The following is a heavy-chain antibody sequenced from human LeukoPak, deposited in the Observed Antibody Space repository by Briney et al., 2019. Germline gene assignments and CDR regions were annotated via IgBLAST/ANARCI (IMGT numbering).Heavy chain of an antibody. CDR1: GYTFTAYY. D-gene: IGHD5-12*01. CDR3: ARDDGHFQYSGYDLSDY. J-gene: IGHJ4*02. Sequence: GASVKVSCKSSGYTFTAYYLHWVRQAPGQGLEWMGRINPNSGGTNYAQKFQGRVTMTRDTSISTAYMELSRLRSDDTAVYYCARDDGHFQYSGYDLSDYWGQGTLVTVSS. V-gene: IGHV1-2*06. CDR2: INPNSGGT.